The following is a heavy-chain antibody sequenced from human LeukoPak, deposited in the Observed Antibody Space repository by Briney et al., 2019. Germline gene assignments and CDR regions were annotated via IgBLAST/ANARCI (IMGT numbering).Heavy chain of an antibody. V-gene: IGHV4-59*11. Sequence: PSETLSLTCSVSGGSISSHYWSWIRQPPGKGLEWIGYIYYSGSTNYNSSLKSRVTISVDTSKNQFSLKLSSVTAADTAVYYCARDSHSFNYDYVWGSYRRYWYFDLWGRGTLVTVSS. CDR1: GGSISSHY. D-gene: IGHD3-16*02. J-gene: IGHJ2*01. CDR3: ARDSHSFNYDYVWGSYRRYWYFDL. CDR2: IYYSGST.